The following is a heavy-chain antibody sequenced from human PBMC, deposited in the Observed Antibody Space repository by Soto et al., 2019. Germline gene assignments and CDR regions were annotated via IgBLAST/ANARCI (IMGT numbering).Heavy chain of an antibody. CDR3: ARDRVNDSKYYYYGMDV. D-gene: IGHD3-3*01. V-gene: IGHV3-48*02. Sequence: PGGSLRLSCAASGFTFSSYSMNWVRQAPGKGLEWVSYISSSSSTIYYADSVKGRFAISRDNAKSSLYLQMNSLRDEDTAVYYSARDRVNDSKYYYYGMDVWGQGTTVTVSS. CDR1: GFTFSSYS. J-gene: IGHJ6*02. CDR2: ISSSSSTI.